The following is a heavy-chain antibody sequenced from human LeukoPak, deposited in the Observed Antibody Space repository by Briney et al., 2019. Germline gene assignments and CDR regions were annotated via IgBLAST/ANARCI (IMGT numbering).Heavy chain of an antibody. CDR1: GFTFSSYG. V-gene: IGHV3-21*01. CDR3: ARDRGRGYMDV. Sequence: GGSLRLSCAASGFTFSSYGMHWVRQAPGKGLEWVSSISSSSSYIYYADSVKGRFTISRDNAKNSLYLQMNSLRAEDTAVYYCARDRGRGYMDVWGKGTTVTVSS. CDR2: ISSSSSYI. J-gene: IGHJ6*03. D-gene: IGHD3-10*01.